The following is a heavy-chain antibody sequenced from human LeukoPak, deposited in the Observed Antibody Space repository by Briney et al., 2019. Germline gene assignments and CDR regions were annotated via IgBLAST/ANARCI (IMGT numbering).Heavy chain of an antibody. Sequence: GGSLRLSCAASGFTFSNYGMHWVRQAPGKGLEWVALISFDGSQKYYADSVKGRFTISRDNSKSTVYLQMNSLRVEDAAVYYCARGGRRAGYSTVDYWGQGTLVIVSS. J-gene: IGHJ4*02. V-gene: IGHV3-30*02. CDR2: ISFDGSQK. CDR3: ARGGRRAGYSTVDY. D-gene: IGHD5-12*01. CDR1: GFTFSNYG.